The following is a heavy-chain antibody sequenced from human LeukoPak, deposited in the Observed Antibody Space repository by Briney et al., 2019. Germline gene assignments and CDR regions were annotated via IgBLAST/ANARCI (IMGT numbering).Heavy chain of an antibody. CDR3: ATDTYSSPGDAFDI. CDR2: FDPEDGET. V-gene: IGHV1-24*01. J-gene: IGHJ3*02. CDR1: GYTLTELS. Sequence: ASVEVSCKVSGYTLTELSMHWVRQAPGKGLEWMGGFDPEDGETIYAQKFQGRVTMTEDTSTDTAYMELSSLRSEDTAVYYCATDTYSSPGDAFDIWGQGTMVTVSS. D-gene: IGHD6-13*01.